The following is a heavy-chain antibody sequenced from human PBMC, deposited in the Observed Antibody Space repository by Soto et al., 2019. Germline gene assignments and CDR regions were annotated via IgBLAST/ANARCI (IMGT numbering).Heavy chain of an antibody. D-gene: IGHD1-26*01. V-gene: IGHV4-31*03. Sequence: SETLSLTCPVSGGSISSGGYYLSWIRQHPGKGLEWIGYIYYSGSTYYNPSLKSRVTISVDTSKTQFSLKLSSVTAADTAVYYWARFREVAFDYWGQGTLVPVSS. CDR3: ARFREVAFDY. CDR2: IYYSGST. J-gene: IGHJ4*02. CDR1: GGSISSGGYY.